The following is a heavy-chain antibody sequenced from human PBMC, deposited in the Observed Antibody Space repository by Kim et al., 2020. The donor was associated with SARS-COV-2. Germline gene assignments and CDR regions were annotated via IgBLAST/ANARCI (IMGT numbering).Heavy chain of an antibody. CDR2: IWYDGSNK. J-gene: IGHJ5*02. CDR1: GFTFSSYG. Sequence: GGSLRLSCAASGFTFSSYGMHWVRQAPGKGLEWVAVIWYDGSNKYYADSVKGRFTISRDNSKNTLYLQMNSLRAEDTAVYYCARDSGIAAAGTQFDPWGQGTLVTVSS. V-gene: IGHV3-33*01. D-gene: IGHD6-13*01. CDR3: ARDSGIAAAGTQFDP.